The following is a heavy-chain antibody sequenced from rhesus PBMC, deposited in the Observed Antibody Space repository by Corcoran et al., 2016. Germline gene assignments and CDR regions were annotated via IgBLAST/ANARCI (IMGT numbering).Heavy chain of an antibody. CDR1: GYTFTDYS. J-gene: IGHJ4*01. CDR2: INPKTGGT. D-gene: IGHD2-15*01. CDR3: ERDPRSV. Sequence: QVQLVQSGAEVKKPGSSVKVSCKASGYTFTDYSLPLVRQAPGQGLEWMGEINPKTGGTNYAQKFQGRVTMTRDTSTSTAYMELSSLRSEDTAVYYCERDPRSVWGQGVLVTVSS. V-gene: IGHV1-138*01.